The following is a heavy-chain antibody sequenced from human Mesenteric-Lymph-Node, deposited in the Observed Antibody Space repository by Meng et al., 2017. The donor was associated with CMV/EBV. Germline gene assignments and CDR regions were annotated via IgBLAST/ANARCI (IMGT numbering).Heavy chain of an antibody. Sequence: YYWSWIRQRTGEGLEWIGEINDSGGTNYNPSLRGRVTISVDKSKSQFSLKLGSVTAADTAVYYCARGRRGGGKLVRGKDYYYGMDVWGQGTTVTVSS. J-gene: IGHJ6*02. CDR3: ARGRRGGGKLVRGKDYYYGMDV. CDR1: YY. V-gene: IGHV4-34*01. D-gene: IGHD3-10*01. CDR2: INDSGGT.